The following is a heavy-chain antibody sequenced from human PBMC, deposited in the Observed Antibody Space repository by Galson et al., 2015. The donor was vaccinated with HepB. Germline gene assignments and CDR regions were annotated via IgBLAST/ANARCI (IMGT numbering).Heavy chain of an antibody. Sequence: SLRLSCAASGFTFSSYAMSWVRQAPGKGLEWVSAISGSGGSTYYADSVKGRFTISRDNSKNTLYLQMDSLRAEDTAVYYCAKDGALSVWFGDSLTPETTGYGMDVWGQGTTVTVSS. CDR3: AKDGALSVWFGDSLTPETTGYGMDV. CDR1: GFTFSSYA. V-gene: IGHV3-23*01. D-gene: IGHD3-10*01. J-gene: IGHJ6*02. CDR2: ISGSGGST.